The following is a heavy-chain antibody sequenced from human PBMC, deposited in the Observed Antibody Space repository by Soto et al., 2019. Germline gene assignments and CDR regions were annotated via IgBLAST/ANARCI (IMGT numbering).Heavy chain of an antibody. CDR1: GFSLITILVG. CDR2: IFWNDDK. CDR3: ARNRGYYYGMDV. V-gene: IGHV2-5*01. Sequence: SGPTLVNPTQTLTLTCTFSGFSLITILVGVGWIRHPPGKALEWLALIFWNDDKRYSPSLKSRLAITKDTSKNKVVLTMTNMDPVDTATYYCARNRGYYYGMDVWGQGTTVTVSS. J-gene: IGHJ6*02.